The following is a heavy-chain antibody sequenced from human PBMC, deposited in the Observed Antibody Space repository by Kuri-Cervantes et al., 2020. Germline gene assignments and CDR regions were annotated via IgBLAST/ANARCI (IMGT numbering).Heavy chain of an antibody. J-gene: IGHJ6*02. CDR2: INHSGST. CDR1: SGSFSGYY. CDR3: ARISSSWYLYYGMDV. V-gene: IGHV4-34*01. Sequence: GSLRLSCAVYSGSFSGYYWSWIRQPPGKGLEWIGEINHSGSTNYNPSLKSRVTISVDTSKNQFSLKLSSVTAADTAVYYCARISSSWYLYYGMDVWGQGTTVTVSS. D-gene: IGHD6-13*01.